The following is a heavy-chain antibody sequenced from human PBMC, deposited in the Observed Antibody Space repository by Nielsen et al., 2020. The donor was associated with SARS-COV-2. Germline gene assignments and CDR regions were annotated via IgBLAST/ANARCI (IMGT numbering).Heavy chain of an antibody. CDR1: RYTFTGYY. V-gene: IGHV1-2*04. Sequence: ASVKVSCKASRYTFTGYYMHWVRQAPGQGLEWMGWINPNSGGTNYAQKFQGWVTMTRDTSISTAYMELSRLRSDDTAVYYCARDQPIYSSSYGMDVWSQGTTVTVSS. CDR3: ARDQPIYSSSYGMDV. D-gene: IGHD6-13*01. CDR2: INPNSGGT. J-gene: IGHJ6*02.